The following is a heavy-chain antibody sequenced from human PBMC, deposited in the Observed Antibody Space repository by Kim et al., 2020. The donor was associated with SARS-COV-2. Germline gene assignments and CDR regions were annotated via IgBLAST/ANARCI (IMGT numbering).Heavy chain of an antibody. V-gene: IGHV3-30*18. D-gene: IGHD4-17*01. J-gene: IGHJ6*02. CDR2: ISYDGSNK. CDR1: GFTFRSYG. Sequence: GGSLRLSCAASGFTFRSYGMHWVRQAPGKGLEWVSVISYDGSNKFYADSVKGRFTISRDNSKNTLYLQMNSLRGEDTAVYYCAKGLGYGDPGGGYYYYYKAMGIWGQGATVTVSS. CDR3: AKGLGYGDPGGGYYYYYKAMGI.